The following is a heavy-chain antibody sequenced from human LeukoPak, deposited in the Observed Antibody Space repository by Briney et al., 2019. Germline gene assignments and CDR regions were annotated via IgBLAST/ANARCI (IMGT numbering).Heavy chain of an antibody. CDR1: GFTFSSYA. J-gene: IGHJ4*02. CDR2: ISGSGGSI. D-gene: IGHD3-10*01. CDR3: ARGSRYYYGSGSYPFDY. Sequence: GGSLRLSCAASGFTFSSYAMSWVRQAPGKGLEWVSAISGSGGSIYYADSVKGRFTISRDNSKNTLYLQMNSLRAEDTAVYYCARGSRYYYGSGSYPFDYWGQGTLVTVSS. V-gene: IGHV3-23*01.